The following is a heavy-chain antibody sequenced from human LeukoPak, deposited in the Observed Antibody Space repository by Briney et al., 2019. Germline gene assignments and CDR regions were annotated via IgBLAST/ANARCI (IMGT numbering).Heavy chain of an antibody. V-gene: IGHV3-23*01. J-gene: IGHJ5*02. D-gene: IGHD3-10*01. CDR3: AARVYGSGSYHL. Sequence: PGGSLRLPCAASGFTFSSYAMSWVRQARGKGLEWVSAISGSGGSTYYADSVKGRFTISRDNSKNTLYLQMNSLRAEDTAVYYCAARVYGSGSYHLWGQGTLVTVSS. CDR1: GFTFSSYA. CDR2: ISGSGGST.